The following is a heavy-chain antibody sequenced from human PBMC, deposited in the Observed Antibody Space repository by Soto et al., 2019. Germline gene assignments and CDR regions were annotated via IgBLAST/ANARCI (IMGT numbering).Heavy chain of an antibody. V-gene: IGHV3-23*01. CDR2: ISNNGDTA. CDR3: AKSRVFIGAIVTLLDS. D-gene: IGHD3-16*02. CDR1: GFTFSSYA. J-gene: IGHJ4*02. Sequence: EVQLLESGGGLVQPGGSLTLSCATSGFTFSSYAMVWVRQAAEKGLEWVASISNNGDTAYYADSVKGRFTISRGNSENTLYLQMNGLRADDTASYFCAKSRVFIGAIVTLLDSWGQGTQVTVSS.